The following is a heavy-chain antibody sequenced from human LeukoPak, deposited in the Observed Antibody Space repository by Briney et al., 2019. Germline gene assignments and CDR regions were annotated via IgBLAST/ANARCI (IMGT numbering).Heavy chain of an antibody. V-gene: IGHV3-30*04. Sequence: GRSLRLSCAASGFTFSSYAMHWVRQAPGKGLEWVAVISYDGSNKYYADSVKGRFTISRDNSKNTLYLQMNSLRAEDTAVYYCARGVGLAAAGTLFDYWGQGTLVTVSS. D-gene: IGHD6-13*01. CDR3: ARGVGLAAAGTLFDY. J-gene: IGHJ4*02. CDR2: ISYDGSNK. CDR1: GFTFSSYA.